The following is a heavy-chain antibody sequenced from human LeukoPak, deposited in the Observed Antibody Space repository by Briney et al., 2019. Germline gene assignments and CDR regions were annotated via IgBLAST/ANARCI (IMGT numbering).Heavy chain of an antibody. CDR2: IWYDGSNK. V-gene: IGHV3-33*01. J-gene: IGHJ4*02. D-gene: IGHD6-19*01. CDR3: ARSGRSGWYPY. Sequence: GGSLRLSCAASGFTFSSYGMHWVRQAPGKGLEGVAVIWYDGSNKYYADSVKGRFTISRDNSKNTLYLQLNSLRAEDTAVYYCARSGRSGWYPYWGQGTLVTVSS. CDR1: GFTFSSYG.